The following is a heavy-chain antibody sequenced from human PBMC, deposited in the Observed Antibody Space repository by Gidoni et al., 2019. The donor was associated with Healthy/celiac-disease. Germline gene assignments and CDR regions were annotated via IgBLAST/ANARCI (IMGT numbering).Heavy chain of an antibody. D-gene: IGHD3-10*01. J-gene: IGHJ4*02. CDR1: GFTFDDYA. Sequence: EVQLVESGGGLVQPGRSLRLSCAASGFTFDDYAMHWVRQAPGKGLEWVSGISWNSGSIGYADSVKGRFTISRDNAKNSLYLQMNSLRAEDTALYYCAKDRTSYGSGSYFDYWGQGTLVTVSS. CDR2: ISWNSGSI. V-gene: IGHV3-9*01. CDR3: AKDRTSYGSGSYFDY.